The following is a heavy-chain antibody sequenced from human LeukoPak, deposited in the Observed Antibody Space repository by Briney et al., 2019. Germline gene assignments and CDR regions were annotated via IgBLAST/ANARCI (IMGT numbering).Heavy chain of an antibody. CDR3: ARVQSSSYFDY. Sequence: SETLSLTCTVSGGSITTYYWSWIRQPPGKGLVWIGYIYYSRGTMYNPSLKSRVTISIDTSKSKLSLKVNSVTAADTAVYYCARVQSSSYFDYWGQGTLVTVSS. J-gene: IGHJ4*02. V-gene: IGHV4-59*08. CDR2: IYYSRGT. D-gene: IGHD6-6*01. CDR1: GGSITTYY.